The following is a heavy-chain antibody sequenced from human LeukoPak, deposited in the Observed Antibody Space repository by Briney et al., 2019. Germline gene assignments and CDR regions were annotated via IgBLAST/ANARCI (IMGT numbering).Heavy chain of an antibody. Sequence: GGSLRLSCAAPGFTFSSYWMSWVRQAPGKGLEWVADTKQDGSERYYVDSVKGRVTISRDNTKNSLYLQIDSLRAEDTAVYYCTTETYRRFDYWGEGTLVTVSS. CDR2: TKQDGSER. CDR1: GFTFSSYW. V-gene: IGHV3-7*01. J-gene: IGHJ4*02. CDR3: TTETYRRFDY.